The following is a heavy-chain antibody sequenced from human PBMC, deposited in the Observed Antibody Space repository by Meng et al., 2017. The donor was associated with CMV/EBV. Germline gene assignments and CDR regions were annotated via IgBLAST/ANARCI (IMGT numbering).Heavy chain of an antibody. J-gene: IGHJ6*02. V-gene: IGHV3-74*01. CDR2: INSDASST. CDR1: GFTFSNYW. D-gene: IGHD3-10*01. Sequence: GGSLRLSCAASGFTFSNYWMHWVRQAPGKGLVWVSHINSDASSTDYADSVKGRFTISRDNAKNTLYLQMNSLRAEDTAVYYCARTMVRGVILYYGMDVWGQGTTVTVSS. CDR3: ARTMVRGVILYYGMDV.